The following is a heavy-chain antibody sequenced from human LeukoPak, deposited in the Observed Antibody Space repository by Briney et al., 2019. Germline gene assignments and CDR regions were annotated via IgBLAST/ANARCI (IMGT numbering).Heavy chain of an antibody. CDR2: IYYSGST. CDR3: ARGDDSSGYYPINDY. D-gene: IGHD3-22*01. J-gene: IGHJ4*02. V-gene: IGHV4-59*01. Sequence: SETLSLTCTVSGGSISSYYWSWTRQPPGKGREWIGYIYYSGSTNYNPSLKSRVTISVDTSKNQFSLKLRSVTAADTAVYYCARGDDSSGYYPINDYWGQGTLVTVSS. CDR1: GGSISSYY.